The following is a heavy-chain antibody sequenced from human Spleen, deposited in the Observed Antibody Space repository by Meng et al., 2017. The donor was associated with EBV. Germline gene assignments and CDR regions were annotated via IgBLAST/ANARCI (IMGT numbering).Heavy chain of an antibody. J-gene: IGHJ4*02. CDR2: ISSGSSYR. Sequence: EVQLVESGGXLVKPGXSLRLDCTASGFTFNDHAMNWVRQAPGKGLEWVSSISSGSSYRFYADSVRGRFTVSRDSAKSSLYLQMSGLKAEDTAVYYCARVKKYDYGDDGYSDYRGRGTLVTVSS. CDR1: GFTFNDHA. CDR3: ARVKKYDYGDDGYSDY. D-gene: IGHD4-17*01. V-gene: IGHV3-21*01.